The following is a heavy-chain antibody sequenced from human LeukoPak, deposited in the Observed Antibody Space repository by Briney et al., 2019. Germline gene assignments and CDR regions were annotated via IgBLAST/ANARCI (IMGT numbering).Heavy chain of an antibody. Sequence: SETLSLTCTVSGGSIIDYYWSWIRQSAGKGLEWIGRIYTSGSTNYNPSLKSRVTMSVDTSKNQFSLKLTSVTAADTAVYYCARGQKYRSGYTVTELGSGYFDYWGQGPLVTVSS. D-gene: IGHD5-18*01. CDR3: ARGQKYRSGYTVTELGSGYFDY. CDR2: IYTSGST. V-gene: IGHV4-4*07. CDR1: GGSIIDYY. J-gene: IGHJ4*02.